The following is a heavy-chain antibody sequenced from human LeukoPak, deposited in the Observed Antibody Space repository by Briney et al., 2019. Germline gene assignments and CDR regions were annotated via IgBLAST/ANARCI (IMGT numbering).Heavy chain of an antibody. CDR3: ASQLNYDSSGYYPD. D-gene: IGHD3-22*01. Sequence: SVQVSCKASGGTFSSYAISWVRQAPGQGLEWMGGIIPIFGTANYAQKFQGRVTITADESTSTAYMELSSLRSEDTAVYYCASQLNYDSSGYYPDWGQGTLVTVSS. CDR2: IIPIFGTA. V-gene: IGHV1-69*13. J-gene: IGHJ4*02. CDR1: GGTFSSYA.